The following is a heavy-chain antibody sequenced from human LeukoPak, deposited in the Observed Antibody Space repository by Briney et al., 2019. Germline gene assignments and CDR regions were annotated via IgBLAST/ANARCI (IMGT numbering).Heavy chain of an antibody. J-gene: IGHJ4*02. D-gene: IGHD2-2*01. Sequence: ASVKVSCKASGYTFTDYYMHWVRQAPGQGLEWMGWINPNSGGTYSAQKFQGSVTMTRDTSISTAYMELSRLTSDDTAVYDCARANALHCSSTSCLFDYWGQGTLVTVSS. CDR3: ARANALHCSSTSCLFDY. CDR1: GYTFTDYY. CDR2: INPNSGGT. V-gene: IGHV1-2*04.